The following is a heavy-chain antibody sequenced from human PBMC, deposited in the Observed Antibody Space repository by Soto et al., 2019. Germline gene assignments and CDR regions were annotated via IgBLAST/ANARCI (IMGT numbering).Heavy chain of an antibody. J-gene: IGHJ4*02. V-gene: IGHV3-49*03. CDR2: ITSKRYGGKT. CDR3: SRLPPNNWGAPLDY. CDR1: GFTFGDYA. Sequence: GSLRLSCITSGFTFGDYARIWFRQAPGKGLEWVSFITSKRYGGKTEYAASVKGRFTISRDDSKSVAYLQMNSLRTDDTAVYYCSRLPPNNWGAPLDYWGQGTLVTVSP. D-gene: IGHD1-26*01.